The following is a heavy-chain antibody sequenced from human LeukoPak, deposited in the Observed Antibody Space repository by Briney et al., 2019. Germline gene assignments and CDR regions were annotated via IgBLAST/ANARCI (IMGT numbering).Heavy chain of an antibody. CDR1: GFTFSSYW. Sequence: GGSLRLSCAASGFTFSSYWMSWVRQAPGKGLEWVANMKQDGSEKYYVDSVKGRFTISRDNAKNSLYLQMNSLRAEDTAVYYCARVQSGYSYGFDYWGQGTLVTVSS. J-gene: IGHJ4*02. CDR2: MKQDGSEK. CDR3: ARVQSGYSYGFDY. D-gene: IGHD5-18*01. V-gene: IGHV3-7*01.